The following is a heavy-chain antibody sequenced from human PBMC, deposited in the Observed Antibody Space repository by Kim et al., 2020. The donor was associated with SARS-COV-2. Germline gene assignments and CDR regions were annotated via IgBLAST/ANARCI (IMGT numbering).Heavy chain of an antibody. CDR3: ARVDGHSGTYCFDY. Sequence: ASVKVSCKASGYTFTDYAIHWLQQAPGQGLEWLGWIKTDSGGTNSAPRFQGRVTMTRDTSISTAYMELSSLNSDDTAVYYCARVDGHSGTYCFDYWGQGTLVTVSS. V-gene: IGHV1-2*02. D-gene: IGHD5-12*01. J-gene: IGHJ4*02. CDR2: IKTDSGGT. CDR1: GYTFTDYA.